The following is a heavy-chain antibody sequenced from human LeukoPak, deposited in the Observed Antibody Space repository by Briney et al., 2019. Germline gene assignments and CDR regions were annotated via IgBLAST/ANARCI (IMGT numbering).Heavy chain of an antibody. D-gene: IGHD6-6*01. Sequence: SETLSLTCTVSGGSISSSSYYWGWIRQPPGKGLEWIGSIYYSGSTYYNPSLKSRVTISVDTSKNQFSLKLSSVTAADTAVYYCATEIQNIAGRVYWGQGTLVTVSS. J-gene: IGHJ4*02. CDR1: GGSISSSSYY. CDR2: IYYSGST. V-gene: IGHV4-39*01. CDR3: ATEIQNIAGRVY.